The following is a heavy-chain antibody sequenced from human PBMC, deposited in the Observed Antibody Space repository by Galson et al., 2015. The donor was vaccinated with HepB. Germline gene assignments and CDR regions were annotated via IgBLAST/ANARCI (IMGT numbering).Heavy chain of an antibody. J-gene: IGHJ3*01. CDR2: ISSSSSYI. CDR1: GFTFSSYS. D-gene: IGHD6-13*01. V-gene: IGHV3-21*01. CDR3: ARDLEYSSSWYP. Sequence: SLRLSCAASGFTFSSYSMNWVRQAPGKGLEWVSSISSSSSYIYYADSVKGRFTISRDNAKNSLYLQMNSLRAEDTAVYYCARDLEYSSSWYPWGQGTMVTVSS.